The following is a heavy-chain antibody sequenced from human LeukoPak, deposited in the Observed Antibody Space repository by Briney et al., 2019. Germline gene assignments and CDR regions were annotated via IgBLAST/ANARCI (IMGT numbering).Heavy chain of an antibody. V-gene: IGHV1-8*01. CDR1: GYTFTSYD. J-gene: IGHJ4*02. Sequence: ASVKVSCKASGYTFTSYDINWVRQATGQGLEWMGWMNPNSGNTGYAQKFQGRVTMTRNTSISTAYMELSSLRSEDTAVYYCARNYDFWSGPDYWGQGTLVTVSS. D-gene: IGHD3-3*01. CDR2: MNPNSGNT. CDR3: ARNYDFWSGPDY.